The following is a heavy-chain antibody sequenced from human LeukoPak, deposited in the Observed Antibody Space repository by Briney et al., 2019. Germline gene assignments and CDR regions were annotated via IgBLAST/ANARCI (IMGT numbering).Heavy chain of an antibody. D-gene: IGHD3-10*01. CDR2: ISGSGGST. V-gene: IGHV3-23*01. J-gene: IGHJ4*02. CDR1: GFTFSSYA. Sequence: PGGSLRLSCAASGFTFSSYAMSWVRQAPGKGLEWVSVISGSGGSTYNADSVKGRFTISRDNSKNTLYLQMNSLRAEDTAVYFCAKPAMEYYDSGTYFDYWGQGTLVTVSS. CDR3: AKPAMEYYDSGTYFDY.